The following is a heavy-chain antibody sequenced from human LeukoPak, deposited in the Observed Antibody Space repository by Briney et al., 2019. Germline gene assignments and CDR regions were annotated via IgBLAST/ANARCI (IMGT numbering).Heavy chain of an antibody. Sequence: SETLSPTCTVSGGSISSYYWSWIRQPPGKGLEWIGYIYYSGSTNYNPSLKSRVTISVDTSKNQFSLKLSSVTAADTAVYYCAGGSGSYFIPDYWGQGTLVTVSS. D-gene: IGHD1-26*01. CDR3: AGGSGSYFIPDY. CDR2: IYYSGST. V-gene: IGHV4-59*01. J-gene: IGHJ4*02. CDR1: GGSISSYY.